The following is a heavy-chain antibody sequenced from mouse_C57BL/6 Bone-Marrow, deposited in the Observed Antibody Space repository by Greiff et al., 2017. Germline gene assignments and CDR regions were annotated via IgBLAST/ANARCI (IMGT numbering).Heavy chain of an antibody. CDR2: IDPETGGT. CDR1: GYTFTDYE. CDR3: TEDYYGSSHFDY. J-gene: IGHJ2*01. Sequence: QVQLKESGAELVRPGASVTLSCKASGYTFTDYEMHWVKQTPVHGLEWIGAIDPETGGTAYNQKFKGKAILTADKSSSTAYMELRSLTSEDSAVYYCTEDYYGSSHFDYWGQGTTLTVSS. D-gene: IGHD1-1*01. V-gene: IGHV1-15*01.